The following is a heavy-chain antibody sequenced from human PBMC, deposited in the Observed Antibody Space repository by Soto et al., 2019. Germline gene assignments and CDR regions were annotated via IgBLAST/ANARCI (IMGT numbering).Heavy chain of an antibody. D-gene: IGHD6-13*01. CDR2: IYYSGST. CDR1: GGSISSSSYY. CDR3: ARRRIAAAGTGGDYYYGMDV. V-gene: IGHV4-39*01. J-gene: IGHJ6*02. Sequence: PSETLSLTCTVSGGSISSSSYYWGWIRQPPGKGLEWIGSIYYSGSTYYNPSLKSRVTISVDTSKNQFSLKLSSVTAADTAVYYCARRRIAAAGTGGDYYYGMDVWGQGTTVTVS.